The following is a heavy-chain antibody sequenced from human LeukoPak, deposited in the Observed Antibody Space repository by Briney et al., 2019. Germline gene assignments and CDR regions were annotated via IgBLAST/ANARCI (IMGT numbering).Heavy chain of an antibody. V-gene: IGHV3-30-3*01. D-gene: IGHD2-2*01. J-gene: IGHJ3*02. CDR2: ISYAGSNK. CDR3: ARDRRYCSSTSCYDAFDI. CDR1: GFTFSSYA. Sequence: GGSLRLSCAASGFTFSSYAMHWVRQAPGKGLEWVAVISYAGSNKYYADSVKGRFTISRDNSKNTLYLQMNSLRAEDTAVYYCARDRRYCSSTSCYDAFDIWGQGTMVTVSS.